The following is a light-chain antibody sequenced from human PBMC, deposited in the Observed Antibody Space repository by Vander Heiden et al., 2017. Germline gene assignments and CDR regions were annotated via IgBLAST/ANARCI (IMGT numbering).Light chain of an antibody. J-gene: IGKJ1*01. V-gene: IGKV1-5*03. Sequence: DIQITQSPSTLSAYVGDRVTITCRASQSVNTWLAWFQQKPGKAPKVLIYKASTLESGVPSRFSGSGSGTEFTLTISGLQPDDFATYYCQHYQGIPWTFGQGTKVEVK. CDR2: KAS. CDR3: QHYQGIPWT. CDR1: QSVNTW.